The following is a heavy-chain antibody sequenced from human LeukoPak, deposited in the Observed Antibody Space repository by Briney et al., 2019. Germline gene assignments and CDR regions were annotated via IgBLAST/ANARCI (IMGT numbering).Heavy chain of an antibody. CDR3: ARDYDILTGSEGYFDY. V-gene: IGHV1-2*06. Sequence: GASVKVSCKASGYTFTGYYMHWVRQAPGQGLEWMGRISPNSGGTNYAQKFQGRVTMTRDTSISTAYMELSRLRSDDTAEYYCARDYDILTGSEGYFDYWGQGTLVTVSS. CDR1: GYTFTGYY. J-gene: IGHJ4*02. CDR2: ISPNSGGT. D-gene: IGHD3-9*01.